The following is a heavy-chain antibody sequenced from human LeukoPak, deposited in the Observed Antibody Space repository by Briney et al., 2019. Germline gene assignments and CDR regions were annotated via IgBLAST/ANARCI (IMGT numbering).Heavy chain of an antibody. CDR2: IYSGGST. V-gene: IGHV3-53*01. J-gene: IGHJ4*02. Sequence: GGSLRLSCAASGFTVSSNYMSWVRQAPGKGLEWVSVIYSGGSTYYADSVKGRFTISRDNSKNTLYLQMNSLRAEDTAVYYCARVPRLSDWKSFDYWGPGTLVTVSS. CDR3: ARVPRLSDWKSFDY. D-gene: IGHD1-1*01. CDR1: GFTVSSNY.